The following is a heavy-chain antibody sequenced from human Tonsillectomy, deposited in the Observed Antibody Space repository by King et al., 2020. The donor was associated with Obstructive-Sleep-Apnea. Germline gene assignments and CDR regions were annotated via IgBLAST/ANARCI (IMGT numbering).Heavy chain of an antibody. CDR3: AKDSMDYDTLTGPVDY. J-gene: IGHJ4*02. Sequence: VQLVESGGDLVQPGGSLRLSCAGSGFTFRTYGMSWVRQAPGKGLVWGLGISGSGGSTYYADSVKGRFTMSRDNSKTTLYLQMNSLRAEDTALYYCAKDSMDYDTLTGPVDYWGQGTLVTVSS. CDR2: ISGSGGST. D-gene: IGHD3-9*01. V-gene: IGHV3-23*04. CDR1: GFTFRTYG.